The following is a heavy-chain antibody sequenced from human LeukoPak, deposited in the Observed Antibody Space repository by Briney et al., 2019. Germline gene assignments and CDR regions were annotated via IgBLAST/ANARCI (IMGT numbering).Heavy chain of an antibody. D-gene: IGHD5-24*01. CDR3: AKDSGSNGYYPFDY. CDR1: GITFSIYA. Sequence: GGSLRLSCTASGITFSIYAMNWVRQAPGKGLEWVSAISGRDASTYYADSVKGRFTISRDDSKNTLYLQMNSLGDEDTAVYFCAKDSGSNGYYPFDYWGQGTLVTVSA. J-gene: IGHJ4*02. CDR2: ISGRDAST. V-gene: IGHV3-23*01.